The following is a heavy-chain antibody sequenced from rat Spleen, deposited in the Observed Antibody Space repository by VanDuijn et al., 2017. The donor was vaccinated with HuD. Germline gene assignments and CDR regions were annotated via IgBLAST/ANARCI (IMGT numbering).Heavy chain of an antibody. CDR2: INYDGRST. Sequence: EVQLVESDGGLVQPGRSLKLSCAASGFIFSDHYVAWLRQAPTKGLEWVATINYDGRSTFYRDSVKGRITISRDDAKKTLYLQMNSLRSEDTATYYCARGGFFRYWGQGVMVTVSS. CDR1: GFIFSDHY. D-gene: IGHD1-6*01. J-gene: IGHJ2*01. CDR3: ARGGFFRY. V-gene: IGHV5-29*01.